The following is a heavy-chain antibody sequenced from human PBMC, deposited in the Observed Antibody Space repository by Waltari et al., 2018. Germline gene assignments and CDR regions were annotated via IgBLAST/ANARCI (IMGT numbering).Heavy chain of an antibody. D-gene: IGHD3-10*01. CDR3: ARIYGSGTFIYMDV. CDR2: IYPGATP. Sequence: QVQLQESGPGLVKPSETLSLTCTVSGGSIISYSWSWIRQPAGKGLEWIGHIYPGATPYYNPSLQTRIMMSVDTSQNQFSLKLSSVTAADTAVYYCARIYGSGTFIYMDVWGKGTTVTVSS. CDR1: GGSIISYS. V-gene: IGHV4-4*07. J-gene: IGHJ6*03.